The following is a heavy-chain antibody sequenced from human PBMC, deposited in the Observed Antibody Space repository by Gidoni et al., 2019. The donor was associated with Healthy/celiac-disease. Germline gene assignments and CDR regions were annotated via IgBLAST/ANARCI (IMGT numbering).Heavy chain of an antibody. J-gene: IGHJ6*03. Sequence: QVQLQESGPGLVKPSQTLSPTCTVSGGSISSGGYYWSWTRQHPGKGLEWIGYIYYSGSTYYNPSLKSRVTISVDTSKNQFSMKLSSVTAADTAVYYCARDGAHIVVVPAAINTYYYMDVWGKGTKVTVSS. CDR2: IYYSGST. V-gene: IGHV4-31*03. CDR3: ARDGAHIVVVPAAINTYYYMDV. CDR1: GGSISSGGYY. D-gene: IGHD2-2*01.